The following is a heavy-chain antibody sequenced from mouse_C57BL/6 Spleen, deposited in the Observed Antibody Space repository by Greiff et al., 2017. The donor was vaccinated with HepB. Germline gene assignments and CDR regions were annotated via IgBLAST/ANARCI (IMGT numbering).Heavy chain of an antibody. Sequence: EVQLQQSGPELVKPGASVKISCKASGYTFTDYYMNWVKQSHGKSLEWIGDINPNNGGTSYNQKFKGKATLTVDKSSSTAYMELRSLTSEDSAVYYCARGDITTVGPFDYWGQGTTLTVSS. CDR2: INPNNGGT. D-gene: IGHD1-1*01. CDR1: GYTFTDYY. J-gene: IGHJ2*01. CDR3: ARGDITTVGPFDY. V-gene: IGHV1-26*01.